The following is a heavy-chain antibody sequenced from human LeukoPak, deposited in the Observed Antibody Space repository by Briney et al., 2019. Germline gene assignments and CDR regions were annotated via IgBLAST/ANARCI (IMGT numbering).Heavy chain of an antibody. CDR1: GGSISSYY. D-gene: IGHD6-13*01. CDR3: ASSNWDNWLDP. Sequence: TSETLSLTCTVSGGSISSYYWSWIRQPPGKGLEWIGYIHYSGSTDYNPSLKSRVTISVDTSKNQFTLKLSSVTAADTAVYYCASSNWDNWLDPWGQGIQVTVSS. V-gene: IGHV4-59*01. J-gene: IGHJ5*02. CDR2: IHYSGST.